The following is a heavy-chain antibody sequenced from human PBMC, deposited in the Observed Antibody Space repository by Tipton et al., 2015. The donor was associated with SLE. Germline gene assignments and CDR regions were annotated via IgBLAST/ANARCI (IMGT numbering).Heavy chain of an antibody. CDR2: IYYSGNT. CDR1: GGSVSSGNYY. CDR3: ARDPGYSSSS. Sequence: TLSLTCTVSGGSVSSGNYYWSWIRQPPGKGLEWIGYIYYSGNTDYNPSLKSRVTISVDTSKNQFSLKLSSVTAADTAVYYCARDPGYSSSSWGQGTRVTVSS. D-gene: IGHD6-13*01. J-gene: IGHJ5*02. V-gene: IGHV4-61*01.